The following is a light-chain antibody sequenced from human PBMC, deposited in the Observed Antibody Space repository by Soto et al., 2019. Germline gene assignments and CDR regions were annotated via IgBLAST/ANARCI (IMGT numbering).Light chain of an antibody. Sequence: QSVLTQPASVSGSPGQSITISCTGTSSDIANYNLVSWYQQHPGKAPKLMIYEVTKRPSGVSNRFSGSKSGNTASLTITWLQAEDEADYYCCSYAGSDTYVFATGTKVTVL. CDR1: SSDIANYNL. J-gene: IGLJ1*01. V-gene: IGLV2-23*02. CDR3: CSYAGSDTYV. CDR2: EVT.